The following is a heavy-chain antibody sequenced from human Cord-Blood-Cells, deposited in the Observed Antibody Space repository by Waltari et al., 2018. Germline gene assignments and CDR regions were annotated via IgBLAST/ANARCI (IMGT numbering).Heavy chain of an antibody. CDR1: GYSFTSYW. J-gene: IGHJ4*02. V-gene: IGHV5-51*01. CDR3: ARLRDYDILTGAYYFDY. CDR2: SYPGDSDT. Sequence: VHLVQSGAEVKKPGESLKIPCQGSGYSFTSYWTGRVRQLHGQTLEWMGISYPGDSDTRYSPSFQVQVTISADKSISTAYLQWSSLKASDTAMYYWARLRDYDILTGAYYFDYWGQGTLVTVSS. D-gene: IGHD3-9*01.